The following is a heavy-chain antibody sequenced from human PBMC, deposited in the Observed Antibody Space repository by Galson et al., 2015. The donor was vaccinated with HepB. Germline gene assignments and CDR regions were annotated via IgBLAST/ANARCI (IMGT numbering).Heavy chain of an antibody. CDR2: SRNRANSYTT. J-gene: IGHJ4*02. CDR3: ARNIYDSGRYYWSC. V-gene: IGHV3-72*01. D-gene: IGHD3-22*01. Sequence: SLRLSCAASGFTFSDHYMDWVRQAPGKGLEWVGRSRNRANSYTTEYAASAKGRFTISRDDSKNSLYLQMNSLKTEDTAVYYCARNIYDSGRYYWSCWGQGTLVTVSS. CDR1: GFTFSDHY.